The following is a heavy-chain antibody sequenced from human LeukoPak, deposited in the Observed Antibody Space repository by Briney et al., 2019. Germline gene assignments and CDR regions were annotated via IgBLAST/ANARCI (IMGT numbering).Heavy chain of an antibody. CDR3: ARDLYYYVAMDV. D-gene: IGHD3-10*02. V-gene: IGHV3-23*01. J-gene: IGHJ6*02. Sequence: GGSLSLSCDASGSTFSTYSMTWVRQPPGQGLECISSIGSDNKTHYTYCVEGRFAISRDNSKSMLFLQVNSLRAGDTVLYYCARDLYYYVAMDVWGEGSTVTVS. CDR1: GSTFSTYS. CDR2: IGSDNKT.